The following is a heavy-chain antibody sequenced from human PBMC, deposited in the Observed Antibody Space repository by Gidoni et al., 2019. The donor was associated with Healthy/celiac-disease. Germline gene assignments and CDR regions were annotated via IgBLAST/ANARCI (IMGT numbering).Heavy chain of an antibody. D-gene: IGHD2-2*02. CDR3: ARYDQLLYPLWYMDV. CDR2: ISAYNGNT. V-gene: IGHV1-18*01. J-gene: IGHJ6*03. CDR1: GYTFTSYG. Sequence: QSGAAVKKPGASVKVSCKASGYTFTSYGISWVRQAPGQGLEWMGWISAYNGNTNYAQKLQGRVTMTTDTSTSTAYMELRSLRSDDTAVYYCARYDQLLYPLWYMDVWGKGTTVTVSS.